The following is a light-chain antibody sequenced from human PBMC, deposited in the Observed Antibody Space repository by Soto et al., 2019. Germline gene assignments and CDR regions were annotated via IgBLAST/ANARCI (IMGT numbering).Light chain of an antibody. J-gene: IGKJ4*01. Sequence: EVVLTQSPATLSLSPGERATLSCRASQTVGGHFAWYQQKPGQAPRLLISETSNSATGIPGRFSGSGSGTDVTLTISSLEPEDFAVYYCQHHSNWLRTFGGGTKVEIE. CDR3: QHHSNWLRT. CDR2: ETS. CDR1: QTVGGH. V-gene: IGKV3-11*01.